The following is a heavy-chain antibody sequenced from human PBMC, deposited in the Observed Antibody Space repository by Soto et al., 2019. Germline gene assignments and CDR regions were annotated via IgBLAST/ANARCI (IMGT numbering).Heavy chain of an antibody. D-gene: IGHD3-3*01. V-gene: IGHV1-8*01. J-gene: IGHJ6*04. CDR3: ARGMGNYDFWRGKGRDV. CDR2: MNPNSGNT. CDR1: GYTFTSYD. Sequence: QVQLVQSGAEVKKPGASVKVSCKASGYTFTSYDINWVRQATGQGLEWMGWMNPNSGNTGYAQKFQGRVTMTRNTSISTAYMELSSLRSEDTTVYYCARGMGNYDFWRGKGRDVWGKGTTVTVSS.